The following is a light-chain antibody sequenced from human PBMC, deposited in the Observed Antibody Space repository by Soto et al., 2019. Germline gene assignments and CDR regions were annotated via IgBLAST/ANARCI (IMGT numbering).Light chain of an antibody. CDR1: QSITTW. V-gene: IGKV1-5*03. Sequence: DIQMTQSPSTLSAFVGDRVTIACRASQSITTWLAWYQQKPGKAPKLLIYTESSLEVGVPSRFSGSGSGTESTLTISSLKPDDFATYYCHQYNSNPWTFGQGTKVEIK. J-gene: IGKJ1*01. CDR2: TES. CDR3: HQYNSNPWT.